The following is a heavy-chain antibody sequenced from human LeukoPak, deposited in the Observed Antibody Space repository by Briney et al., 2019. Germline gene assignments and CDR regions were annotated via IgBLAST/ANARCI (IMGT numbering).Heavy chain of an antibody. CDR1: GVSFSGYY. CDR2: INHSGST. Sequence: SETLSLTCAVYGVSFSGYYWSWIRQPPGKGLEWNGEINHSGSTNYNPSLKSRVTISVDTSKNQFSLKLSSVTAADTAVYYCARMMGYYDSSGYFDYWGQGTLVTVSS. V-gene: IGHV4-34*01. J-gene: IGHJ4*02. CDR3: ARMMGYYDSSGYFDY. D-gene: IGHD3-22*01.